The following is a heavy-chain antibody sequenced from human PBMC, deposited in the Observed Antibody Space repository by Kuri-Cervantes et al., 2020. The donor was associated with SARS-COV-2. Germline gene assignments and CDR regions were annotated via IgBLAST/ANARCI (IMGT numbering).Heavy chain of an antibody. CDR1: GGSFSGYY. J-gene: IGHJ6*03. V-gene: IGHV4-34*01. CDR3: ARGGYDFWSDPQDQQYYMDV. CDR2: INHSGST. D-gene: IGHD3-3*01. Sequence: ESLKISCAVYGGSFSGYYWSWIRQPPGKGLEWIGEINHSGSTNYNPSLKSRVTIPVDTSKNQFSLKLSSVTAADTAVYYCARGGYDFWSDPQDQQYYMDVWGKGTTVTVSS.